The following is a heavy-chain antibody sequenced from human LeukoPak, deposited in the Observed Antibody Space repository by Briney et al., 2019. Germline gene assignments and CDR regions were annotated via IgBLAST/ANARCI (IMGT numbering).Heavy chain of an antibody. CDR2: ISGSGGST. V-gene: IGHV3-23*01. Sequence: GGSLGLSCAASGFTFSSYGMSWVRQAPGKGLEWVSAISGSGGSTYYADSVKGRFTISRDNSKNTLYLQMNSLRAEDTAVYYCAKGYDYVWGSYRSTYFDYWGQGTLVTVSS. CDR1: GFTFSSYG. D-gene: IGHD3-16*02. CDR3: AKGYDYVWGSYRSTYFDY. J-gene: IGHJ4*02.